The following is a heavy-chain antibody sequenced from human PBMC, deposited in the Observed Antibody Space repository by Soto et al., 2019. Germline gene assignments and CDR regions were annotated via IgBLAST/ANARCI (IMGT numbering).Heavy chain of an antibody. J-gene: IGHJ3*02. CDR1: GYTFTSYD. CDR3: ARARGSDAFDI. CDR2: MNPNSGNA. V-gene: IGHV1-8*01. Sequence: QVQLVQSGAEVKKPGASVNVSCKASGYTFTSYDINWVRQTTGQGLEWMGWMNPNSGNAGYAQTFQDRVNITKNISKSTAYMELSSLRAKATAVYYLARARGSDAFDIRGQGTIGTVSS. D-gene: IGHD3-10*01.